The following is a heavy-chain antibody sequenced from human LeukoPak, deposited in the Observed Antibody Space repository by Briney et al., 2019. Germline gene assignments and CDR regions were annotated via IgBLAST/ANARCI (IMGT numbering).Heavy chain of an antibody. CDR1: GFTFDDYA. CDR2: ISWNSGSI. CDR3: AKDQRRYSSGWPQCPWDY. Sequence: GRSLRLSCAASGFTFDDYAMHWVRQAPGKGLEWVSGISWNSGSIGYADSVKGRFTISRDNAKNSLYLQMNSLRAEDMALYYCAKDQRRYSSGWPQCPWDYWGQGTLVTVSS. V-gene: IGHV3-9*03. J-gene: IGHJ4*02. D-gene: IGHD6-19*01.